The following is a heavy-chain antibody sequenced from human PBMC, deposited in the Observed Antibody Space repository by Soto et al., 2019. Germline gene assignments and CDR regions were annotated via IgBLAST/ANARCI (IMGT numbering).Heavy chain of an antibody. V-gene: IGHV4-59*08. J-gene: IGHJ3*02. CDR1: GGSISGYY. D-gene: IGHD2-8*01. CDR2: IYYTGTT. Sequence: SETLSLTCSVSGGSISGYYWSWVRQPPGKGLEWVGYIYYTGTTNYNPSLKSRITISLDTSKNQFSLRLSSVTAADTAVYYCARHGTYGNGLYSFDISGQGTIVPGSS. CDR3: ARHGTYGNGLYSFDI.